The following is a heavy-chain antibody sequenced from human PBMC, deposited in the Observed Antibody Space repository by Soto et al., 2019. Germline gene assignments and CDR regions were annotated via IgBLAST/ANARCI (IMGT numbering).Heavy chain of an antibody. V-gene: IGHV2-70*01. CDR2: IDWDDDK. CDR1: GFSLTTSATC. Sequence: SGPTLVNPTQTLTLTCTFSGFSLTTSATCVSWIRQPPGKALEWLALIDWDDDKYYSTSLWTRLTISKDTSKNQVVLTMTNMDPVDTATYFCARVDYSSSWPLSDYWGHGTLVTVSS. CDR3: ARVDYSSSWPLSDY. D-gene: IGHD6-13*01. J-gene: IGHJ4*01.